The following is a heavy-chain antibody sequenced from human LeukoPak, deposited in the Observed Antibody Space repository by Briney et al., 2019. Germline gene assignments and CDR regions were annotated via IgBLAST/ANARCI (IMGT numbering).Heavy chain of an antibody. CDR3: AKDTTLLWRGGLDY. CDR2: IRYDGSNK. J-gene: IGHJ4*02. CDR1: GFTISTYG. Sequence: GRSLRLSCAASGFTISTYGMHWVRQAPGKGLEWVAFIRYDGSNKYYADSVKGRFTISRDNSKNTLYLQMNSLRAEDTAVYYCAKDTTLLWRGGLDYWGQGTLVTVSS. D-gene: IGHD3-10*01. V-gene: IGHV3-30*02.